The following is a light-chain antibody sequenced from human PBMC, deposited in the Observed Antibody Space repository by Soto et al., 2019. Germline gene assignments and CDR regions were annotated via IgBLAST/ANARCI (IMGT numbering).Light chain of an antibody. CDR3: QQYHTYPRT. CDR1: QRVGKY. Sequence: DIQMTQSPSSLSVSVGDRVTITCRASQRVGKYLAWFQQKPGRAPESLIYDISTLQSGVPSKFRGSASGTDFTLTINSLQPEDSATYYCQQYHTYPRTFGQGTRLEIK. V-gene: IGKV1-16*02. CDR2: DIS. J-gene: IGKJ5*01.